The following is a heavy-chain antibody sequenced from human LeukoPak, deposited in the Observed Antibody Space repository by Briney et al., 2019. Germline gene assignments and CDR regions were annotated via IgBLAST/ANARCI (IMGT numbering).Heavy chain of an antibody. J-gene: IGHJ3*02. CDR1: GFTFSSYA. CDR3: ARERPLRYFDWSKSDDAFDI. D-gene: IGHD3-9*01. Sequence: PGGSLRLSCAASGFTFSSYAMHWVRQAPGKGLEWVAVISYDGSNKYYADSVKGRFTISRDNSKNTLYPQMNSLRAEDTAVYYCARERPLRYFDWSKSDDAFDIWGQGTMVTVSS. V-gene: IGHV3-30-3*01. CDR2: ISYDGSNK.